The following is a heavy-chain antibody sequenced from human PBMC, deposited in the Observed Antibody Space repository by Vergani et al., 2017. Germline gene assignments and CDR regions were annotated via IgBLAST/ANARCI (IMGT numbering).Heavy chain of an antibody. D-gene: IGHD3-9*01. V-gene: IGHV3-23*04. J-gene: IGHJ4*02. CDR1: GFTFSDYY. CDR3: AKDHYDILTGYYNGG. CDR2: ISGSGGST. Sequence: VQLVESGGGLVKPGGSLRLSCAASGFTFSDYYMSWVRQAPGKGLEWVSAISGSGGSTYYADSVKGRFTISRDNSKNTLYLQMNSLRAEDTAVYYCAKDHYDILTGYYNGGWGQGTLVTVSS.